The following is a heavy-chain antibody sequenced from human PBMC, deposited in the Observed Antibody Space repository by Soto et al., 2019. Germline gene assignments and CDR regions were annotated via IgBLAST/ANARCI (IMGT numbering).Heavy chain of an antibody. D-gene: IGHD3-22*01. CDR1: GFTFRNYA. V-gene: IGHV3-23*01. CDR3: AKVPLDYYDFGDYLLR. CDR2: ISGSGGDT. Sequence: EVQLLGSGGGLVQPGGSLRLSCAASGFTFRNYAMSWARQAPGKGLEWLSAISGSGGDTYYADSVKGRFTISRDNSRNTLYLQMDSLRVDDTAVYYCAKVPLDYYDFGDYLLRWGQGTLVTVSS. J-gene: IGHJ4*02.